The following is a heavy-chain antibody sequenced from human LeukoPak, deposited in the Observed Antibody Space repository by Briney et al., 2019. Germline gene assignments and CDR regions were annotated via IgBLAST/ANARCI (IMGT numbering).Heavy chain of an antibody. V-gene: IGHV1-69*04. J-gene: IGHJ4*02. CDR1: GGTFSSYA. Sequence: SVKVSCKASGGTFSSYAISWVRQAPGQGLEWMGRIIPILGIANYAQKFQGRVTITADKSTSTAYMELSSLRSDDTAVYYCARVGQQLVRNIDYWGQGTLVTVSS. CDR2: IIPILGIA. D-gene: IGHD6-13*01. CDR3: ARVGQQLVRNIDY.